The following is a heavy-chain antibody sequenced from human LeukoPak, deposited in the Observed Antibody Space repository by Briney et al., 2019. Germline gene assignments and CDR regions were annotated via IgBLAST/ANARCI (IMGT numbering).Heavy chain of an antibody. CDR2: IYYSGST. CDR3: ARAPPRDYGRSNWYFDL. J-gene: IGHJ2*01. CDR1: GGSVSSGGYY. D-gene: IGHD4-17*01. Sequence: SETLSLTCTVSGGSVSSGGYYWSWIRQHPGKGLEWIGYIYYSGSTYYNPSLKSRVTVSVDTSKNQFSLKVSSVTAADTAVYYCARAPPRDYGRSNWYFDLWGRGTLVTVSS. V-gene: IGHV4-31*03.